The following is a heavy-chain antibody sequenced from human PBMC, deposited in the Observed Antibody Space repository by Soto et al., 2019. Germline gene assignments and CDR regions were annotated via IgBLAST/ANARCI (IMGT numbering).Heavy chain of an antibody. J-gene: IGHJ3*02. D-gene: IGHD1-1*01. Sequence: PGGSLRLSCAASGFAFSSYAMTWVRQAPGKGLEWVSSINSVGGGIYYADSVKGRFTISRDNSRNTVYLQMNSLRAEDTAGYYCAKYRSTTRDVFDIWGQGTMVTVSS. CDR1: GFAFSSYA. V-gene: IGHV3-23*01. CDR2: INSVGGGI. CDR3: AKYRSTTRDVFDI.